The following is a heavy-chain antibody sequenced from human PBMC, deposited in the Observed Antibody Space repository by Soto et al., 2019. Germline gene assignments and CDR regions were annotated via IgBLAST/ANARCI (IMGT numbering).Heavy chain of an antibody. Sequence: ASVKVSCKASGYTFTSYAISGVRQAPGQGLEWMGWISAYNGNTNYAQKLQGRVTMTTDTSTSTAYMELRSLRSDDTAVYYCARGDYRSGWNALDYWGQGTRVTVSS. CDR3: ARGDYRSGWNALDY. CDR1: GYTFTSYA. V-gene: IGHV1-18*01. CDR2: ISAYNGNT. D-gene: IGHD6-19*01. J-gene: IGHJ4*02.